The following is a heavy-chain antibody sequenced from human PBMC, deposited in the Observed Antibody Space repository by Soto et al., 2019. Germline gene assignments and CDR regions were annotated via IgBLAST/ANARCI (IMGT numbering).Heavy chain of an antibody. CDR3: ARDSSGLMDY. V-gene: IGHV4-34*01. CDR2: INHSGST. Sequence: SETLSLTCAVYGGSFSGYYWSWIRQPPGKGLEWIGEINHSGSTNYNPSLKSRVTLSVDTSKNQFSLKLSSVTAADTAVYYCARDSSGLMDYWGQGTLVTVSS. D-gene: IGHD3-22*01. J-gene: IGHJ4*02. CDR1: GGSFSGYY.